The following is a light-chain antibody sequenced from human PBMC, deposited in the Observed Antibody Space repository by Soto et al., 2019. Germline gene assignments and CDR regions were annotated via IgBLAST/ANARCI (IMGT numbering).Light chain of an antibody. J-gene: IGKJ1*01. V-gene: IGKV1-5*01. CDR3: QHYNSYSEA. CDR1: QSISSW. Sequence: DIQMTQSPSTLSASVGDRDTNTCRASQSISSWLAWYQQKPGKAPKLLIYDASSLESGVPSRFSGSGSGTEFTLTISSLQPDDFATYYCQHYNSYSEAFGQGTKVDIK. CDR2: DAS.